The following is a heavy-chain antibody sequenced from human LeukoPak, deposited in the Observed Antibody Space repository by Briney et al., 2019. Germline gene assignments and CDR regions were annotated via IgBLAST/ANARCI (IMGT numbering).Heavy chain of an antibody. CDR3: ANIQLSSFRVPNYYYYGMDV. CDR1: GGSFSGYY. J-gene: IGHJ6*02. CDR2: INHSGST. D-gene: IGHD6-13*01. V-gene: IGHV4-34*01. Sequence: SETLSLTCAVYGGSFSGYYWSWIRRPPGKGLEWIGEINHSGSTNYNPSLKSRVTISVDTSKNQFSLKLSSVTAADTAVYYCANIQLSSFRVPNYYYYGMDVWGQGTTVTVSS.